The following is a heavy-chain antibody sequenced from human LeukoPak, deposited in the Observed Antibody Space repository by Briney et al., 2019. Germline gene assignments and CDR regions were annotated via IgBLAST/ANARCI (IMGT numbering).Heavy chain of an antibody. V-gene: IGHV4-28*05. J-gene: IGHJ5*02. CDR3: ARKPAARGWFDP. D-gene: IGHD2-2*01. CDR1: GYSISSDNW. Sequence: PSDTLSLTCTVSGYSISSDNWWGWIRQPPGEGLEWIGYIYYSGDIYYNPSLKRRVTMSVDTSRNQFSLKLSSVTAVDTAVYFCARKPAARGWFDPWGQGTLVTVSS. CDR2: IYYSGDI.